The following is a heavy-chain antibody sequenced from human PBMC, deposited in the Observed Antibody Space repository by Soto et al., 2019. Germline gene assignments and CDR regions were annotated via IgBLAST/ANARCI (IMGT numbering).Heavy chain of an antibody. V-gene: IGHV4-39*01. D-gene: IGHD3-10*01. Sequence: SETLSLTCTVSGGSISSSSYYWGWIRQPPXKGLEWIGSIYYSGSTYYNPSLKSRVTISVDTSKNQFSLKLSSVTAADTAVYYCARHLEGGYYGSGSYYYGMDVWGQGTTVTVSS. J-gene: IGHJ6*02. CDR2: IYYSGST. CDR3: ARHLEGGYYGSGSYYYGMDV. CDR1: GGSISSSSYY.